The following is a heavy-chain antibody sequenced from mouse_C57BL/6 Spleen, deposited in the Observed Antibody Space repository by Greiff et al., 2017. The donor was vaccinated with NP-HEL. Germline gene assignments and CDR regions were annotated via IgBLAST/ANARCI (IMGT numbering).Heavy chain of an antibody. CDR2: IWRGGST. CDR3: AKNYGGSSYRYFDV. V-gene: IGHV2-5*01. J-gene: IGHJ1*03. Sequence: VQLVESGPGLVQPSQSLSITCTVSGFSLPSYGVHWVRQSPGKGLEWLGVIWRGGSTDYNAAFMSRLSITKDNSKSQVFFKMNSLQADDTAIYYCAKNYGGSSYRYFDVWGTGTTVTVSS. D-gene: IGHD1-1*01. CDR1: GFSLPSYG.